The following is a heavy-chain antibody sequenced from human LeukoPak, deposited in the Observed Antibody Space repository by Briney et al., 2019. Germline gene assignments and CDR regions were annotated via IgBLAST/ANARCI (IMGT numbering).Heavy chain of an antibody. CDR3: AKDDGGGDDYRGVMSYFDY. CDR1: GFTFSSYA. V-gene: IGHV3-23*01. Sequence: GGSLRLSCAPSGFTFSSYAMSWVRQAPGKGLEWVSAISGSGGSTYYADSVKGRFTISRDNSKNTLYLQMNSLRAEDTAVYYCAKDDGGGDDYRGVMSYFDYWGQGTLVTVSS. J-gene: IGHJ4*02. D-gene: IGHD4-23*01. CDR2: ISGSGGST.